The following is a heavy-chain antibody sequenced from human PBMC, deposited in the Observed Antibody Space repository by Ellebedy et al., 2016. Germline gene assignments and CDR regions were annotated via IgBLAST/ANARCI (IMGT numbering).Heavy chain of an antibody. Sequence: SETLSLXXAVYGGSFSGYYWSWIRQPPGKGLEWIGEINHSGSTNYNPSLKSRVTISVDTSKNQFSLKLSSVTAADTAVYYCARTPPRKGYSGGWYSRANDALDIWGQGTMVTVSS. CDR3: ARTPPRKGYSGGWYSRANDALDI. CDR2: INHSGST. D-gene: IGHD6-19*01. V-gene: IGHV4-34*01. CDR1: GGSFSGYY. J-gene: IGHJ3*02.